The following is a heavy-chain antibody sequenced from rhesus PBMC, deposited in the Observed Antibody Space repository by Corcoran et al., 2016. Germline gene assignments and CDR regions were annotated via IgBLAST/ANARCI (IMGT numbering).Heavy chain of an antibody. V-gene: IGHV4S7*01. D-gene: IGHD2-21*01. CDR2: FYGVSEST. CDR1: GDSISSDY. Sequence: QVQLQESGPGLVKPSETLPLTCVVSGDSISSDYWGWGRQSPGKGLEWSWYFYGVSESTNYNSSLKCRVTMSPDTSKIQFSLKLTSVTAADTAIYYCAKYCSGTGCGYFEFWGQGALVTVSS. J-gene: IGHJ1*01. CDR3: AKYCSGTGCGYFEF.